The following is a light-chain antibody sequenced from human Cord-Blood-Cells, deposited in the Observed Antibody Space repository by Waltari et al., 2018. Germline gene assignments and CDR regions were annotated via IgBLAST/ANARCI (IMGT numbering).Light chain of an antibody. J-gene: IGLJ3*02. CDR1: SSDVGSYNL. CDR3: CSYAGSSTWV. V-gene: IGLV2-23*01. Sequence: QSALTQPASVSGSPGQSITISCTGTSSDVGSYNLVSWYQQHPCKAPKRMIYEGGKRPSGVCNRFSGSKSGNTASLTIAGLQAEDEADYYCCSYAGSSTWVFGGGTKLTVL. CDR2: EGG.